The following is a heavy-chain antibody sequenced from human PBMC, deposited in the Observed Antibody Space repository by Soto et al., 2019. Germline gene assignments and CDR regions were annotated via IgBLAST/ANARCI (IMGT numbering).Heavy chain of an antibody. CDR1: GYTFTSYY. CDR3: ANAYYYDSSGYYYYYGMDV. V-gene: IGHV1-46*01. CDR2: INPSGGST. Sequence: ASVKVSCKASGYTFTSYYMHWVRQAPGQGLEWMGIINPSGGSTSYAQKFQGRVTMTRDTSTSTVYMELSSLRSEDTAVYYCANAYYYDSSGYYYYYGMDVWGQGTTVTVSS. J-gene: IGHJ6*02. D-gene: IGHD3-22*01.